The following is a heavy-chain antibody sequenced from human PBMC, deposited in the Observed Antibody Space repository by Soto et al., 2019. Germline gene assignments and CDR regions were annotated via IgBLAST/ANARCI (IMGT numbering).Heavy chain of an antibody. D-gene: IGHD3-10*01. CDR1: GFTFSSYA. CDR2: ISYDGSNK. J-gene: IGHJ6*02. V-gene: IGHV3-30-3*01. Sequence: GGSLRLSCAASGFTFSSYAMHWVRQAPGKGLEWVAVISYDGSNKYYADSVKGRFTISRDNSKNTLYLQMNSLRAEDTAVYYCARDGGEGPYYYGMDVWGQGTTVTV. CDR3: ARDGGEGPYYYGMDV.